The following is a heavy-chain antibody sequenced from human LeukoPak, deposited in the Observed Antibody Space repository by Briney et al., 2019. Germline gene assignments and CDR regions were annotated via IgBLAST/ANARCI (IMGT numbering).Heavy chain of an antibody. D-gene: IGHD3-9*01. V-gene: IGHV1-18*01. Sequence: ASVKVSRKASGYTFTSYGISWVRQAPGQGLEWVGWISAYNGNTNNAQKLQGRVTMTTDTSTSTAYMELRSLRSDDTAVYYCARDRAHYDILTGYSNDAFDIWGQGTMVTVSS. CDR2: ISAYNGNT. J-gene: IGHJ3*02. CDR1: GYTFTSYG. CDR3: ARDRAHYDILTGYSNDAFDI.